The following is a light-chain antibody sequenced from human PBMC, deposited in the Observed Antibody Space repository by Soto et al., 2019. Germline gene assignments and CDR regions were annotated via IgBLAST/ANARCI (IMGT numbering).Light chain of an antibody. J-gene: IGKJ5*01. Sequence: DIQMTQSPSSLSVSVGDRVTITCQASQDISNYLNWYQQKPGKAPKLLIYDASNLETGVPSRFSGSGSGTDFTLTISSLQPEDFATYYCQQSYSTLLTFGQGTRLEIK. V-gene: IGKV1-39*01. CDR1: QDISNY. CDR3: QQSYSTLLT. CDR2: DAS.